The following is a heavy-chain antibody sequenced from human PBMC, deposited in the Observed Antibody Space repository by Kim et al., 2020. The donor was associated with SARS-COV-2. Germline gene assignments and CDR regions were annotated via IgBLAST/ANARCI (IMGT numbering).Heavy chain of an antibody. CDR2: IIPIFGTA. V-gene: IGHV1-69*13. Sequence: SVKVSCKASGGTFSSYAISWVRQAPGQGLAWVGGIIPIFGTAHYAQKFQGRVTITADGSTSTAYMEVSSLRSEDTAVYYCASELRYFDWQEYGINWFDPWGQGTLVTVSS. J-gene: IGHJ5*02. CDR3: ASELRYFDWQEYGINWFDP. D-gene: IGHD3-9*01. CDR1: GGTFSSYA.